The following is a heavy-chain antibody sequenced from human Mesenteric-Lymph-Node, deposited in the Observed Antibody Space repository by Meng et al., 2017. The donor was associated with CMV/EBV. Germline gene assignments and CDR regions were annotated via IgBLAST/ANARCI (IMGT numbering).Heavy chain of an antibody. D-gene: IGHD6-6*01. CDR1: GFIPDTYA. CDR2: LSGSGTNT. Sequence: GESLKISCAASGFIPDTYAMNWVRQAPGKGLEWVSGLSGSGTNTYYTDSVKGRFTISRDNSKNTLYLQMNSLRAEDTAVYYCAKVVLGRTPRAARIFYGMDVWGQGTTVTVSS. J-gene: IGHJ6*02. V-gene: IGHV3-23*01. CDR3: AKVVLGRTPRAARIFYGMDV.